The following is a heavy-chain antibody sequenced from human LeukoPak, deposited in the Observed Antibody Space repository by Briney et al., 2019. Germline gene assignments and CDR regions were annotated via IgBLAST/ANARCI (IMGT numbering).Heavy chain of an antibody. CDR1: GYTFSGYY. V-gene: IGHV1-2*02. J-gene: IGHJ4*02. D-gene: IGHD4-17*01. Sequence: ASVKVSCKASGYTFSGYYMHWVRQAPGQGLEWMGWINPYTGDPYYAQKFQGRVTMTRDTSISTDYMELSTLRSHDTAVYYCARKGADYGDYDYWGQGTLVTVSS. CDR3: ARKGADYGDYDY. CDR2: INPYTGDP.